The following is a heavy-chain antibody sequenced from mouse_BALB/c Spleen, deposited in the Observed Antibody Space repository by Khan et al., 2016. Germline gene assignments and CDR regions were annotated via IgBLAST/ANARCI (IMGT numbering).Heavy chain of an antibody. V-gene: IGHV1-63*02. Sequence: QVQLQQSGAELVRPGTSVKISCKASGYTVTNYWLGWVKQRPGHGLEWIGEIYPGGGYTSYNEKFKGKATLTVDPSSSTAYMQLSSLTSEDSSVYFCARFYYGSSYWYFDVWGAGTTVTVSS. CDR3: ARFYYGSSYWYFDV. CDR2: IYPGGGYT. D-gene: IGHD1-1*01. CDR1: GYTVTNYW. J-gene: IGHJ1*01.